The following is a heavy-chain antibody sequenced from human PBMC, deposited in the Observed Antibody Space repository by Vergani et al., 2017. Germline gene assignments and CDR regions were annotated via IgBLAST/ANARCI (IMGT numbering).Heavy chain of an antibody. J-gene: IGHJ4*02. CDR3: ARGQWLPTLSFDY. Sequence: QMQLVPSGPEVKTPGTSVQVSCTASGFTFTSSAMQWVRQARGQRLEWIGWIVVGSGNTNYAQKFQERVTITRDMSTSTGYMELSSLRSDDTAVYYCARGQWLPTLSFDYWGQGSLVTVSS. CDR2: IVVGSGNT. D-gene: IGHD6-19*01. V-gene: IGHV1-58*02. CDR1: GFTFTSSA.